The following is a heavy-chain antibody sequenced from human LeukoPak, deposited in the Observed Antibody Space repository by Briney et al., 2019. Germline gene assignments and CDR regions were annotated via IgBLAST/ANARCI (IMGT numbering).Heavy chain of an antibody. CDR3: ARARPDRPDFWSGYYNDYYYYHGMDV. Sequence: SETLSLTCTVSGGSISSYYWSWIRQPPGKGLEWIGYIYYSGSTNYNPSLKSRVTISVDTSKNQFSLKLSSVTAADTAVYYCARARPDRPDFWSGYYNDYYYYHGMDVWGQGTTVTVSS. J-gene: IGHJ6*02. D-gene: IGHD3-3*01. CDR2: IYYSGST. V-gene: IGHV4-59*01. CDR1: GGSISSYY.